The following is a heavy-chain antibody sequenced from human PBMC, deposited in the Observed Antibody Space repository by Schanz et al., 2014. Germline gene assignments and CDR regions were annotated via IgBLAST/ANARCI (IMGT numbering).Heavy chain of an antibody. CDR2: ISSGGTTT. J-gene: IGHJ4*02. CDR3: AKVRYSSGWRGDYIDE. Sequence: VQLMESGGGLVKPGGSLRLSCAASGFIFSDYYMAWIRQAPGKGPEYVSYISSGGTTTYHSDSVKGRFTISRDSAENSLYLQMNRLRAEDTDVYDCAKVRYSSGWRGDYIDEWGQGTLVTVAS. D-gene: IGHD6-25*01. CDR1: GFIFSDYY. V-gene: IGHV3-11*01.